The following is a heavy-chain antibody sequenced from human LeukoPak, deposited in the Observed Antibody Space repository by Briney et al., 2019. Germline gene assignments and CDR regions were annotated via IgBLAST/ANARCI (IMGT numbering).Heavy chain of an antibody. D-gene: IGHD3-10*01. V-gene: IGHV1-2*04. CDR3: ARAPYYYGSGSYYSDDY. Sequence: ASVKVSCKASGYTFTGYYMHWVRQAPGQGLEWMGWINPNSGGTNYAQKFQGWVTMTRDTSISTAYMELSRLRSDDTAVYYCARAPYYYGSGSYYSDDYWGQGTLVTVSS. CDR2: INPNSGGT. J-gene: IGHJ4*02. CDR1: GYTFTGYY.